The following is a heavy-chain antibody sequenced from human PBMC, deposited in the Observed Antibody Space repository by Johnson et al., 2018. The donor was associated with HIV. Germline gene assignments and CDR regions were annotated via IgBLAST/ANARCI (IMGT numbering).Heavy chain of an antibody. CDR2: IKHDGSEK. Sequence: VQLVESGGGLVQPGGSLRLSCAASGFTFSSYWMSWVRQAPGKGLEWVANIKHDGSEKYYVDSVKGRFTISRDNAKNSLYLQMNSLRAEDTAMYYGARQFRSVGAPDAFDIWGQGTMVTVSS. V-gene: IGHV3-7*01. J-gene: IGHJ3*02. D-gene: IGHD1-26*01. CDR3: ARQFRSVGAPDAFDI. CDR1: GFTFSSYW.